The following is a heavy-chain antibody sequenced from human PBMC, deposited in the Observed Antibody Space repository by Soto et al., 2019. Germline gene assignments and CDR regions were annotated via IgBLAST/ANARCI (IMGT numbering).Heavy chain of an antibody. CDR3: ARSHGWGSYLPGYWYFDL. J-gene: IGHJ2*01. Sequence: GGSLRLSCAASGFTFSSYWMSWVRQAPGKGLEWVANIKQDGSEKYYVDSVKGRFTISRDNAKNSLYLQMNSLRAEDTAVYYCARSHGWGSYLPGYWYFDLWGRGTLVTVSS. CDR2: IKQDGSEK. CDR1: GFTFSSYW. D-gene: IGHD7-27*01. V-gene: IGHV3-7*03.